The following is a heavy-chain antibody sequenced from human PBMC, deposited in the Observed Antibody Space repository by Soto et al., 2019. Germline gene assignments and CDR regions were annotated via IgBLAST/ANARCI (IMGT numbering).Heavy chain of an antibody. CDR3: AADSRAVKYGMDV. Sequence: QMQLVQSGPEVKKPGTSVKVSCKASGFTFTSSAVQWVRQARGQRLEWIGWLVVGSGNTNYAQKFLERVTITRDMSTSTAYIELSSLRSEDTAVYYCAADSRAVKYGMDVWGQGTTVTVSS. D-gene: IGHD3-3*01. V-gene: IGHV1-58*01. CDR2: LVVGSGNT. CDR1: GFTFTSSA. J-gene: IGHJ6*02.